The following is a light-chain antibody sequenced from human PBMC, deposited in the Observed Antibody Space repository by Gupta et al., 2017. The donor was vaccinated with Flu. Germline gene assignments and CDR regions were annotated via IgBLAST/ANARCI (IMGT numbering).Light chain of an antibody. CDR1: QSVGTS. V-gene: IGKV3-11*01. J-gene: IGKJ1*01. CDR2: DAS. Sequence: ERAPLSCRASQSVGTSLAWYQQRPGQAPRLLIYDASNRATAIPARFLGGGSGTDFTLTISSLEPEDFAVYYCQQRTNWLWTFGQGTKVEIK. CDR3: QQRTNWLWT.